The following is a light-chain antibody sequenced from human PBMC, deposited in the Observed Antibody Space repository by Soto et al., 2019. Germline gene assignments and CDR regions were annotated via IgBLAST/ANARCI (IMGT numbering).Light chain of an antibody. CDR2: LAS. CDR3: QQHGTT. V-gene: IGKV3D-11*03. CDR1: QAVSTR. Sequence: EIVLTHSPATLSSFPFYIVTLPCSASQAVSTRLAFYQHNAGQAPRLLIYLASNRAAGVPARFSGSGSGTDFTLTISKLEPEDSAVYYCQQHGTTFGQGTK. J-gene: IGKJ1*01.